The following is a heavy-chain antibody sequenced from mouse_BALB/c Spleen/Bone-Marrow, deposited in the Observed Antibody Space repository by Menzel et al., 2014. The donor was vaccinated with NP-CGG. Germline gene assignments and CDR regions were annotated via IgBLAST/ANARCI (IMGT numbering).Heavy chain of an antibody. CDR1: DYTFTTYW. Sequence: QVQLQQSGPDMVRPGSSVKMSCKASDYTFTTYWMHWVKQRPGQGLEWIGMIDPSTSETRLNQKFKDKATLIVDKSSNTAYMQLSSLTSEDSAVYYCARRTLAMDYWGQGTSVTVSS. V-gene: IGHV1-52*01. CDR3: ARRTLAMDY. CDR2: IDPSTSET. J-gene: IGHJ4*01.